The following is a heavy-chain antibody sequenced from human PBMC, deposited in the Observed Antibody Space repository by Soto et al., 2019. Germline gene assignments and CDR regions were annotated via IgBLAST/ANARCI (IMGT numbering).Heavy chain of an antibody. CDR2: IYHSGST. CDR3: ARAIAAAGTRAFDI. Sequence: SETLSPTCAVSGGSISSGGYSWSWIRQPPGKGLEWIGYIYHSGSTYYNPSLKSRVTISVDRSRNQFSLKLSSVTAADTAVYYCARAIAAAGTRAFDIWGQGTMVTVSS. D-gene: IGHD6-13*01. J-gene: IGHJ3*02. CDR1: GGSISSGGYS. V-gene: IGHV4-30-2*01.